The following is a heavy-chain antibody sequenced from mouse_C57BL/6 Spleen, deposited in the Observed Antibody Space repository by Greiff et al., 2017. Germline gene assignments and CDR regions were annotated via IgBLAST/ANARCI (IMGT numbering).Heavy chain of an antibody. J-gene: IGHJ2*01. CDR3: ARPDRGE. CDR2: IYPGSGST. CDR1: GYTFTSYW. Sequence: QVQLQPPGAELVKPRASVKTSCKASGYTFTSYWITWVKQRPAQGLEWIGDIYPGSGSTNYNEKFKSKATLTVDTSSSTAYMQLSSLTSEDSAVYYCARPDRGEWGQGTTLTVSS. V-gene: IGHV1-55*01.